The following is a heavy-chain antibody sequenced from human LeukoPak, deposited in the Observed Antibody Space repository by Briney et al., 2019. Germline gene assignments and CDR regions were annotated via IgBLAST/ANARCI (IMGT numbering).Heavy chain of an antibody. CDR2: VNRDGSET. CDR3: ARNNGMDV. CDR1: GFALSSHW. V-gene: IGHV3-7*03. Sequence: QPGGSLRLSCAASGFALSSHWMTWVRQVPGRGPEWVANVNRDGSETYYLDSVKGRFTISKDNAKHSLYLQMNSLRAEDTALYHCARNNGMDVWGHGTTVIVSS. J-gene: IGHJ6*02.